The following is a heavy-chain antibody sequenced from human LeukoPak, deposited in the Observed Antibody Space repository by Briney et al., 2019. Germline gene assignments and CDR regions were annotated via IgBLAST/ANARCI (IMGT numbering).Heavy chain of an antibody. Sequence: PGGTLRLSCAASGFTFSSHGMSWVRQAPGKGLEWVSAISGSGGSTYYADSVKGRFTISRDNSKNTLYLQMNSLRAEDMAVYYCAKSPNSHDWFDPWGQGTLVTVSS. CDR3: AKSPNSHDWFDP. CDR1: GFTFSSHG. V-gene: IGHV3-23*01. D-gene: IGHD4-23*01. CDR2: ISGSGGST. J-gene: IGHJ5*02.